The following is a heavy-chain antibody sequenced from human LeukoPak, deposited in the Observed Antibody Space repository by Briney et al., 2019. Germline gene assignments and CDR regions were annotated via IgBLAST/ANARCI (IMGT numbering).Heavy chain of an antibody. CDR2: IYYSGST. Sequence: SETLSLTCTVSGGSISSSSYYWGWIRQPPGKGLEWIGSIYYSGSTYYNPSLKSRVTISVGTSKNQFSLKLSSVTAADTAVYYCARHDGSYFNYFDYWGQGTLVTVSS. CDR1: GGSISSSSYY. D-gene: IGHD1-26*01. J-gene: IGHJ4*02. CDR3: ARHDGSYFNYFDY. V-gene: IGHV4-39*01.